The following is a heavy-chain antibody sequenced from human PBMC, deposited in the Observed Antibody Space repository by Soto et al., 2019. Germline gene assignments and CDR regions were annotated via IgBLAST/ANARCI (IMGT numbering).Heavy chain of an antibody. CDR1: GLDFSRND. D-gene: IGHD3-10*01. J-gene: IGHJ5*02. CDR3: TRGGVWGVSWNLFDP. Sequence: EVQLVESGGGLVQPGGSLRLSCAASGLDFSRNDMHWVRQATGKGLEWVSGITGAGNALYLDSVKGRFTISREKDKNGLYLQVNNLRAGDRAVYYCTRGGVWGVSWNLFDPWGQGTLVTVSS. V-gene: IGHV3-13*01. CDR2: ITGAGNA.